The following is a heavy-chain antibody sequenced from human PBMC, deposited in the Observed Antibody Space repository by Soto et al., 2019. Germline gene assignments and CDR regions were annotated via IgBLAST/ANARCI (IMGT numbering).Heavy chain of an antibody. D-gene: IGHD3-3*01. CDR3: AIGPPVLRFLEWLLPFEP. CDR2: IYYSGST. Sequence: SGSLSLTCAVSGVTINSCDVYWCWIRQPPGKGLEWIGYIYYSGSTNYNPSLKSRVTISVDTSKNQFSLKLSSVTAADTAVYYCAIGPPVLRFLEWLLPFEPWGQGTLVTVSS. J-gene: IGHJ5*02. CDR1: GVTINSCDVY. V-gene: IGHV4-61*08.